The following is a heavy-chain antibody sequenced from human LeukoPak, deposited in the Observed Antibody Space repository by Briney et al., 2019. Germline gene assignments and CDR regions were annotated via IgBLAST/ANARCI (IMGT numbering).Heavy chain of an antibody. J-gene: IGHJ2*01. CDR1: GGSISSYY. Sequence: SETLSLTCTVSGGSISSYYWSWIRQPPGKGLEWIGYIYYSGSTNYNPSLKSRVTISVDTSKNQFSLKLSSVPAADTAVYYCARHEGGYTWYLGLWGRGTLVTVSS. CDR3: ARHEGGYTWYLGL. D-gene: IGHD5-12*01. CDR2: IYYSGST. V-gene: IGHV4-59*08.